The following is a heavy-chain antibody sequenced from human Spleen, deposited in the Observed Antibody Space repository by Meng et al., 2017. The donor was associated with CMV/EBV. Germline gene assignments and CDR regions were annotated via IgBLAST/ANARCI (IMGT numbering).Heavy chain of an antibody. Sequence: GESLKISCTASGFSFSIYEMNWVRQAPGKGLEWLSFISHTGGTVYYADSVKRRMIVSRDNAKNSLYLQMDRLRAEDTALYYCARGSRAFDIWGQGTMVTVSS. J-gene: IGHJ3*02. V-gene: IGHV3-48*03. CDR2: ISHTGGTV. CDR1: GFSFSIYE. CDR3: ARGSRAFDI.